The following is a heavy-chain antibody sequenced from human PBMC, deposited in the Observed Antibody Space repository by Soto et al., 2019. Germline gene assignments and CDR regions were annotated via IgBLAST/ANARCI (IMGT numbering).Heavy chain of an antibody. J-gene: IGHJ5*02. CDR1: GGSFSGYY. V-gene: IGHV4-34*01. CDR3: AAYYGSLSLFSRWFDP. Sequence: QVQLQQWGAGLLKPSETLSLTCAVYGGSFSGYYWSWIRQPPGKGLEWIGEINHSGSTNYNPSLKSRVTMAVDTSKNQFSLKLSSVTAAATAVYYCAAYYGSLSLFSRWFDPWGQGTLVTVSS. D-gene: IGHD3-10*01. CDR2: INHSGST.